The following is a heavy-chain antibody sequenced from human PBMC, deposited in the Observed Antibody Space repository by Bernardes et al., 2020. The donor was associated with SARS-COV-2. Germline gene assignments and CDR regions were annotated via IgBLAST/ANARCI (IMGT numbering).Heavy chain of an antibody. CDR2: IYTSGST. D-gene: IGHD6-6*01. CDR1: GGSIRSGSYY. Sequence: SETLTLTCTVSGGSIRSGSYYWSWIRQPAGKGLEWIGRIYTSGSTNYNPSLKSRVTISVDTSKNQFSLKLSSVTAADTAVYYCARDEYSSSYWYFDLWGRGTLVTVSA. J-gene: IGHJ2*01. CDR3: ARDEYSSSYWYFDL. V-gene: IGHV4-61*02.